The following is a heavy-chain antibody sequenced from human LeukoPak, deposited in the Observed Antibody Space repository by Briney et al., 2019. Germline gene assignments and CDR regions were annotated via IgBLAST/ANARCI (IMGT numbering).Heavy chain of an antibody. V-gene: IGHV3-48*04. J-gene: IGHJ6*03. CDR1: GFTFSSYS. D-gene: IGHD6-13*01. CDR3: ARVGTHHYHYMDV. Sequence: GGSLRLSCAASGFTFSSYSMNWVRQAPGKGLEWASYISSSGSTIYYADSVKGRFTISRDNAKNSLYLQMNSLRAEDTAVYYCARVGTHHYHYMDVWGKGTTVTISS. CDR2: ISSSGSTI.